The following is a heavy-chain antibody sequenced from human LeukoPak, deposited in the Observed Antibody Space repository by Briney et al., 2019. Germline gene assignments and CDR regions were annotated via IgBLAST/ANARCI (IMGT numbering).Heavy chain of an antibody. J-gene: IGHJ4*02. V-gene: IGHV5-51*01. CDR1: GYIFNDYW. D-gene: IGHD3-10*01. Sequence: GESLKISCKGSGYIFNDYWIDWVRQMPGKGLEWMGIIYPDDSDTRYSPSFQGHVTISADKSISAAYLQWSSLKASDTAMYYCARRMVRGVITSAFDYWGQGTLVTVSS. CDR2: IYPDDSDT. CDR3: ARRMVRGVITSAFDY.